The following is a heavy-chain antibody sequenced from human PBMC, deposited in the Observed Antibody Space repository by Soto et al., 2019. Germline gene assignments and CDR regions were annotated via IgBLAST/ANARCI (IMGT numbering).Heavy chain of an antibody. CDR3: ATPLGGYLSYYFDY. CDR2: IIPIFGTA. J-gene: IGHJ4*02. D-gene: IGHD2-21*02. CDR1: GGTFSSNA. V-gene: IGHV1-69*01. Sequence: QVQLVQSGAEVKKPGSPVKVSCKASGGTFSSNAISWVRQAPGQGLEWMGGIIPIFGTANYAQKFQGRVTITADESTSTAYMELSSLRSEDTAVYYCATPLGGYLSYYFDYWGQGTLVTVSS.